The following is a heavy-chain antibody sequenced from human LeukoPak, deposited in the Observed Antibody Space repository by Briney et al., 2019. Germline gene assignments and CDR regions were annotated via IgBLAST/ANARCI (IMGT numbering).Heavy chain of an antibody. D-gene: IGHD3-10*01. CDR2: INNRGST. CDR1: GGSISSSSYY. CDR3: ASRTMVRGVIPYFDY. J-gene: IGHJ4*02. V-gene: IGHV4-61*02. Sequence: SETLSLTCTVSGGSISSSSYYWGWIRQPAGKGLEWIGRINNRGSTNYNPSLKSRVTMSVDTSKNQFSLKLSSVTAADTAVYYCASRTMVRGVIPYFDYWGQGTLVTVSS.